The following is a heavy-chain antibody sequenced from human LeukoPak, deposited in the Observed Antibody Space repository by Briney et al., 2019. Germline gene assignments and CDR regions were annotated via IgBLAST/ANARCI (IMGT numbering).Heavy chain of an antibody. J-gene: IGHJ6*02. D-gene: IGHD6-6*01. Sequence: GRSLRLSCAASGFTFSSYGMHWVRQAPGKGLEWVAVIWYDGSNKYYADSVKGRFTISRDNSKNTLYLQMNSLRAEDTAVYYCATFEYSSSVKGPEYYGMDVWGQGTTVTVSS. CDR2: IWYDGSNK. CDR1: GFTFSSYG. CDR3: ATFEYSSSVKGPEYYGMDV. V-gene: IGHV3-33*01.